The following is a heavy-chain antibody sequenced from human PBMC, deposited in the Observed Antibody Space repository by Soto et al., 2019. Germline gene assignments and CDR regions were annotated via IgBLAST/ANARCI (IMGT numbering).Heavy chain of an antibody. CDR2: IWYDGSNK. D-gene: IGHD2-2*01. Sequence: QPGGSLRLSCAASGFTFSSYGMHWVRQAPGKGLEWVAVIWYDGSNKYYADSVKGRFTISRDNSKNTLYLQMNSLRAEDTAVYYCARDRVVVPAAPRWYYYYYGMDVWGQGTTVTVSS. J-gene: IGHJ6*02. CDR3: ARDRVVVPAAPRWYYYYYGMDV. CDR1: GFTFSSYG. V-gene: IGHV3-33*01.